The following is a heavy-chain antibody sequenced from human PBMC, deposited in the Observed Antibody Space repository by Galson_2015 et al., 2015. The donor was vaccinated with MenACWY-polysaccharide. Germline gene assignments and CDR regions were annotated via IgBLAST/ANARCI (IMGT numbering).Heavy chain of an antibody. CDR1: GFTFSYYN. CDR3: ARDNMVAGAVDI. D-gene: IGHD5-12*01. Sequence: SLRLSCAASGFTFSYYNMDWVRQAPGKGLEWVSCISSSSSTIYYAESVKGRFTISRDNANNSLYLQMNSLRDEDTAVYYCARDNMVAGAVDIWGQGTMVTVSS. CDR2: ISSSSSTI. J-gene: IGHJ3*02. V-gene: IGHV3-48*02.